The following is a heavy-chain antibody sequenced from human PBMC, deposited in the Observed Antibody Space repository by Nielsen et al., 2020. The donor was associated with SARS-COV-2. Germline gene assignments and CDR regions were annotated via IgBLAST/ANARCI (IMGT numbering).Heavy chain of an antibody. V-gene: IGHV7-4-1*02. CDR2: INTKTGDP. CDR1: GYSFNMYT. J-gene: IGHJ4*02. CDR3: ARKTCGSTSCPFGY. Sequence: ASVKVSCKASGYSFNMYTMNWVRQAPGQGLGWMGWINTKTGDPTYAQGFSGRFVFSVDTSVTTAYLQISSLEAEDTAVYYCARKTCGSTSCPFGYWGQGTLVTVSS. D-gene: IGHD2-2*01.